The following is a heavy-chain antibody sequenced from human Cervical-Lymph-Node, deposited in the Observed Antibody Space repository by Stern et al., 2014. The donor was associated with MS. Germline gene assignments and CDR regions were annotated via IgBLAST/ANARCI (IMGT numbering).Heavy chain of an antibody. Sequence: VQLVQSGSEVKKPGASVKVSCKASEYTHNNYLIHWVRQAPGLRPDWMGVINPSGATNYAQKVQDRVTMTTDASTSTFYMELSRLRSEDTAVYYCAVRYCSGGRCYSVPDVWGQGTTVIVSS. CDR1: EYTHNNYL. CDR2: INPSGAT. D-gene: IGHD2-15*01. J-gene: IGHJ6*02. CDR3: AVRYCSGGRCYSVPDV. V-gene: IGHV1-46*02.